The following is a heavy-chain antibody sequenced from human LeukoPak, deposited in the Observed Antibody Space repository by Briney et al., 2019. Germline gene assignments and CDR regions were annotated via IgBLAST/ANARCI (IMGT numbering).Heavy chain of an antibody. J-gene: IGHJ3*02. CDR3: ARGSYDFWSGYHDAFDI. CDR2: INHSGST. D-gene: IGHD3-3*01. CDR1: GGSFSGYY. Sequence: TSETLSLTCAVYGGSFSGYYWSWIRQPPGKGLEWIGEINHSGSTNYNPSLKSRVTISVDTSKNQFSLKLSSVTAADTAVYYCARGSYDFWSGYHDAFDIWGQGTMVTVSS. V-gene: IGHV4-34*01.